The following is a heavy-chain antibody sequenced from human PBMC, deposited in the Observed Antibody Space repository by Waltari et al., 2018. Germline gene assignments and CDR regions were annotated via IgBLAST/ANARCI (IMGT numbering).Heavy chain of an antibody. D-gene: IGHD3-16*01. CDR1: GFIFSSYS. CDR2: ISNSGSFV. CDR3: TRGVRLEAAWVSYNWFDT. Sequence: QLVDSGGGLVKPGGSLRLSCAASGFIFSSYSMHWLRQAPGKGLEWVSTISNSGSFVYYGDSVKGRFTISRDNAKNSLSLQMNNLRVEDTAVYYCTRGVRLEAAWVSYNWFDTWGQGTLVTVSS. J-gene: IGHJ5*02. V-gene: IGHV3-21*01.